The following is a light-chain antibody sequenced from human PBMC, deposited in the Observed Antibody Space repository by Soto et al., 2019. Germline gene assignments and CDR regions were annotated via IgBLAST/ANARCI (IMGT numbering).Light chain of an antibody. V-gene: IGKV3-20*01. CDR3: QQYGSSVYT. J-gene: IGKJ5*01. CDR2: DAS. Sequence: EIVLTQPPVTLSLSQGDRATLSCRASQGIGSTLAWYQHKPGQTPRLLIYDASTRATGIPDRFRGSGSGTDFTLTINRLDPEDFAVYYCQQYGSSVYTFGQGTRLEIK. CDR1: QGIGST.